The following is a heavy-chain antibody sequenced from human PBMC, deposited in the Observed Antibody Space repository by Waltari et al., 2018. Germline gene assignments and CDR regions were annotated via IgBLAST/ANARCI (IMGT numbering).Heavy chain of an antibody. CDR3: ARATPFIAAALDY. CDR2: IKQDGSEK. V-gene: IGHV3-7*01. CDR1: GFTFSSYW. D-gene: IGHD6-13*01. J-gene: IGHJ4*02. Sequence: EVQLVESGGGLVQPGGSLRLSCAASGFTFSSYWMSWVRQAPGKGLEWVANIKQDGSEKYYVDSVKGRFTISRDNAKNSLYLQMNSLRAEDTAVYYCARATPFIAAALDYWGQGTLVTVSS.